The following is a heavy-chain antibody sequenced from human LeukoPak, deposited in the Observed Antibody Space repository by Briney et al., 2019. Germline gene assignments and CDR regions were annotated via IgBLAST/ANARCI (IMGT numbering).Heavy chain of an antibody. CDR3: ARWGTTGTTGDY. Sequence: GGSLRLSCAASGFTFSSYSINWVRQAPGKGLEWVSYIGSSSSTIYYADSVKGRFTISRDNAKNSLYLQMNSLRAEDTAVYYCARWGTTGTTGDYWGQGTLVTVSS. CDR1: GFTFSSYS. V-gene: IGHV3-48*01. D-gene: IGHD1-1*01. CDR2: IGSSSSTI. J-gene: IGHJ4*02.